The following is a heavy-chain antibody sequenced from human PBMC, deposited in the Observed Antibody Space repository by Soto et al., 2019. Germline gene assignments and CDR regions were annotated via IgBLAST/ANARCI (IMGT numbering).Heavy chain of an antibody. V-gene: IGHV4-59*12. D-gene: IGHD3-10*01. Sequence: SETLSLTCTVSGGSISSYYWSWIRQPPGKGLEWIGYIYYSGSTYYNPSLKSRVTISVDTSKNKFSLKLSSVTAADTAVYYCAREDVGDGMDVWGQGTTVTVSS. J-gene: IGHJ6*02. CDR2: IYYSGST. CDR1: GGSISSYY. CDR3: AREDVGDGMDV.